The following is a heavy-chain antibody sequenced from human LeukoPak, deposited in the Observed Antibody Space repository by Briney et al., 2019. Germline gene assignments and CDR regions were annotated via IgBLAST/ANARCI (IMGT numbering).Heavy chain of an antibody. CDR1: GGSFSGYY. D-gene: IGHD3-16*01. CDR2: INHSGST. V-gene: IGHV4-34*01. Sequence: SETLSLTCAVYGGSFSGYYWSWIRQPPGKGLEWIGEINHSGSTNYNPSLKSRVTMSVDTSKNQFSLKLSSVTAADTAVYYCARGPQYVYYGMDVWGQGTTVTVSS. CDR3: ARGPQYVYYGMDV. J-gene: IGHJ6*02.